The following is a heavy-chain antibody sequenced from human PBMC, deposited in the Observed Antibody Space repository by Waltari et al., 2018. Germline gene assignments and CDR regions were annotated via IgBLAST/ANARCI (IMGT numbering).Heavy chain of an antibody. J-gene: IGHJ5*02. V-gene: IGHV4-39*07. Sequence: QLQLQESGPGLVKPSETLSLTCTVSGGSISSSSYYWGWIRQPPGKGLEWIGSIYYSGSTYYNPSLKSRVTISVDTSKNQCSLKLSSVTAADTAVYYCARGEVAAAEFWFDPWGQGTLVTVSS. CDR3: ARGEVAAAEFWFDP. D-gene: IGHD6-13*01. CDR1: GGSISSSSYY. CDR2: IYYSGST.